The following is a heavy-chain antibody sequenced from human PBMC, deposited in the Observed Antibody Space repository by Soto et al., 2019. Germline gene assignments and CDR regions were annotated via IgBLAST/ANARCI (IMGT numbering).Heavy chain of an antibody. V-gene: IGHV3-23*01. D-gene: IGHD1-20*01. J-gene: IGHJ2*01. CDR2: ISGSGGSR. CDR3: AKDRRITGAKGPNWYFDL. Sequence: EVQLLESGGGLVQPGGSLRLSCAASGFTFSSYAMSWVRQAPGKGLEWVSAISGSGGSRYDADSVKGRFTISRDNSKNTLYLQMNSLRAEDTAVYYCAKDRRITGAKGPNWYFDLWGRGTLVTVSS. CDR1: GFTFSSYA.